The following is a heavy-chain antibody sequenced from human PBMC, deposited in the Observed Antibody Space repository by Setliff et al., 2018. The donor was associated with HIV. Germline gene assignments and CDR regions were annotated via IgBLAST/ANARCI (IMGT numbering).Heavy chain of an antibody. J-gene: IGHJ4*02. V-gene: IGHV4-34*01. CDR2: INHSGST. CDR1: GGSFSGYY. D-gene: IGHD3-22*01. CDR3: VRVGYYDTSFDY. Sequence: KASETLSLTCDVYGGSFSGYYWSWIRQPPGKGLEWIGKINHSGSTNYNPSLKSRVTISVDTSKNQFSLKLGSVTAADTAVYYCVRVGYYDTSFDYWGQGTLVTVSS.